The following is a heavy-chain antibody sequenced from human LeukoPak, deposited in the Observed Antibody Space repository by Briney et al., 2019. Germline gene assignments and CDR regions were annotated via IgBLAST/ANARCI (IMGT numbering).Heavy chain of an antibody. J-gene: IGHJ4*02. V-gene: IGHV3-11*01. Sequence: SGGSVRLSCADSGLIFSDYYMSWIRQAPGKGLEWISCISSSGNIISYADSVKGRFTISRDNAKSSMYLQMNSLRAEDTAVYYCACTSCSESDYWGQGTLVTVSS. CDR3: ACTSCSESDY. CDR2: ISSSGNII. CDR1: GLIFSDYY. D-gene: IGHD2-2*01.